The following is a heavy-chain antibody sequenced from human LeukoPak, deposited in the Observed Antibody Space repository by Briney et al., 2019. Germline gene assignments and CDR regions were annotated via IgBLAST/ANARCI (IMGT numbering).Heavy chain of an antibody. CDR2: IYSGGST. J-gene: IGHJ4*02. CDR1: GFTFSSYG. CDR3: ARAYYGLKYYFDY. Sequence: PGRSLRLSCAASGFTFSSYGMHWVRQAPGKGLEWVSVIYSGGSTYYADSVKGRFTISRDNSKNTLYLQMNSLRAEDTAVYYCARAYYGLKYYFDYWGQGTLVTVSS. V-gene: IGHV3-53*01. D-gene: IGHD1-26*01.